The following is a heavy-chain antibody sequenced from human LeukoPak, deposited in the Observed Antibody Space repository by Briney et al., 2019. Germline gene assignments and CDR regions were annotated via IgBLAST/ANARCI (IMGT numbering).Heavy chain of an antibody. Sequence: ASVKVSCKASGGTFSSYAISWVRQAPGQGLEWMGRIIPILGIANYAQKFQGRVTITADKSTSTAYMELSSLRSEDTAVYYCARDVNSSPHDAFDIWGQGTMVTVSS. CDR1: GGTFSSYA. V-gene: IGHV1-69*04. D-gene: IGHD6-13*01. CDR2: IIPILGIA. J-gene: IGHJ3*02. CDR3: ARDVNSSPHDAFDI.